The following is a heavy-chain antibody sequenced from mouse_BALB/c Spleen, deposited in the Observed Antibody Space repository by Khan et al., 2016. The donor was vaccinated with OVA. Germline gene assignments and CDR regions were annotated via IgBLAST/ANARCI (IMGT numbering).Heavy chain of an antibody. CDR3: TREEALYSFDY. Sequence: VELVESGPELVRPGTSVKLSCKTSGYIFTSYWIHWVKQRSGQGLEWIARIYPGTDNTYYNENFKDKATLTADKSSSTVNLQLSSLKSEDSAVFFCTREEALYSFDYGGQGTTLTVSS. D-gene: IGHD3-2*02. V-gene: IGHV1-76*01. J-gene: IGHJ2*01. CDR1: GYIFTSYW. CDR2: IYPGTDNT.